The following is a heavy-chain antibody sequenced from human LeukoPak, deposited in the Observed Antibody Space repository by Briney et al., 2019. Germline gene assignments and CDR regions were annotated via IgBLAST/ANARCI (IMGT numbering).Heavy chain of an antibody. D-gene: IGHD5-18*01. CDR2: FDPEDGET. CDR3: AAVWPDGYSYIFDY. V-gene: IGHV1-24*01. CDR1: GNSLRELS. J-gene: IGHJ4*02. Sequence: ASVKVSCKVSGNSLRELSMHWVRQAPGKGLEWLGGFDPEDGETRSSQKFQERVTITRDMSTSTAYMELSSLRSEDTAVYYCAAVWPDGYSYIFDYWGQGTLVTVSS.